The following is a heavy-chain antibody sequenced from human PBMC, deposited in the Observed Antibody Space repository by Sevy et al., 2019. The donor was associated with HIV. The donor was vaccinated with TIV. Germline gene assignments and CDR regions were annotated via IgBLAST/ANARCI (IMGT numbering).Heavy chain of an antibody. CDR3: ARPGGYTYGSLLDN. V-gene: IGHV1-2*02. J-gene: IGHJ4*02. Sequence: ASVKVSCKASGYIFTDYYIHWVRQAPGQGLEWLAWINPNSGGTTYAQNFQGRVTVTRDTSITTAYMEMNNLRSDDTAVYYCARPGGYTYGSLLDNWGQGTLVTVSS. CDR1: GYIFTDYY. D-gene: IGHD5-18*01. CDR2: INPNSGGT.